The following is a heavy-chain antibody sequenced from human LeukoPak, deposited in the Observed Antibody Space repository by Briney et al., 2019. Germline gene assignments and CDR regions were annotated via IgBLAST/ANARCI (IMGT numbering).Heavy chain of an antibody. Sequence: GGSLRLSCAASGFTFSSYSMNWVRQAPGKGLEWVSSISSSSSYIYYADSVKGRFTISRDNAKNSLYLQMNSLRAEDTAVYYCARDSYYYESSGKTGYYMDVWGKGTTVTVSS. D-gene: IGHD3-22*01. J-gene: IGHJ6*03. CDR3: ARDSYYYESSGKTGYYMDV. V-gene: IGHV3-21*01. CDR2: ISSSSSYI. CDR1: GFTFSSYS.